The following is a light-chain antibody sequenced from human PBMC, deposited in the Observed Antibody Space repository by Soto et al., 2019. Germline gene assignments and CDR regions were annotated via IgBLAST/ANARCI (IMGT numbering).Light chain of an antibody. Sequence: DIQMTQSPSSLSASVGDRVTITGRASQSISTYLNWYQQKAGLAPKLLXXAASSLQSGVPSRFSCSGSGTEFTLTISSLQSEDFAVYYCQQYNNWPPEGTFGPGTKVDI. CDR2: AAS. CDR1: QSISTY. J-gene: IGKJ3*01. V-gene: IGKV1-39*01. CDR3: QQYNNWPPEGT.